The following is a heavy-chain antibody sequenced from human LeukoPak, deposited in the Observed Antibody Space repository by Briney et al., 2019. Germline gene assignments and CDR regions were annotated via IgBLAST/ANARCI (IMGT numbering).Heavy chain of an antibody. CDR2: IYYRGNT. D-gene: IGHD1-1*01. V-gene: IGHV4-39*01. CDR1: GGSISSSPYY. J-gene: IGHJ4*02. CDR3: ARPTTGPATQGYDS. Sequence: SETLSLTCTVSGGSISSSPYYWAWIRQPPGRGLEWIGSIYYRGNTYHNPSLKSRVTISVDTSKNQFSLSVISVTAADTAVYFCARPTTGPATQGYDSWGQGIRVTVAS.